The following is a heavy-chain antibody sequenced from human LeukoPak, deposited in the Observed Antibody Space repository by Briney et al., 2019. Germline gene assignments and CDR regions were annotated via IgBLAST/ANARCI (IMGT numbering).Heavy chain of an antibody. D-gene: IGHD6-19*01. CDR2: IKKDGSEK. CDR1: GFTFSSYW. CDR3: VREGGSDWYSGWFDP. Sequence: GGSLRLSCAASGFTFSSYWMSWVRQVPGKGLEWVANIKKDGSEKKYVDSVKGRFTISRDNAENSLYLQMNSLRVEDTAVYYCVREGGSDWYSGWFDPWGQGTLVTVSS. J-gene: IGHJ5*02. V-gene: IGHV3-7*01.